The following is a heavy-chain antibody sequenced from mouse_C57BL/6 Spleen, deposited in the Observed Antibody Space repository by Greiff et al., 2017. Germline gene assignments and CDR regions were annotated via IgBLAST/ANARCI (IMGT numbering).Heavy chain of an antibody. CDR3: ARAWGGEGYYLDY. V-gene: IGHV1-55*01. CDR2: IYPGSGST. Sequence: VQLQQPGAELVKPGASVKMSCKASGSTFTSYWITWVKQRPGQGLEWIGDIYPGSGSTNYTEKFKSKATLTVDTSSSTAYMQLSSLTSEDSAVYYCARAWGGEGYYLDYWGQGTTLTVSS. CDR1: GSTFTSYW. J-gene: IGHJ2*01.